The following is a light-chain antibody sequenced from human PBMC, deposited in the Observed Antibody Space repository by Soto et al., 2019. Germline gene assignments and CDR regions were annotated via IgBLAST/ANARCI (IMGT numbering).Light chain of an antibody. CDR3: SSYAGSNTVV. V-gene: IGLV2-8*01. CDR1: SSDVGGYNY. Sequence: QSVLTQPPSASGSPGQSVTISCTGNSSDVGGYNYVSWYQQHPGKAPKLLIYEVSKRPSGVPDRFSGSKSGNTASLTVSGRQGEDAADYFCSSYAGSNTVVFGVGTKLAV. CDR2: EVS. J-gene: IGLJ2*01.